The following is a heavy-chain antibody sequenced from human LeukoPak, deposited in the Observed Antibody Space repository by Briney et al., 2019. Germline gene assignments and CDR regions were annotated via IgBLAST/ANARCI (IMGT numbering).Heavy chain of an antibody. V-gene: IGHV3-53*01. Sequence: GGSLRLSCAASGFTVNSNYMNWVRQAPGKGLEWVSVVYSDDTTYYAGSVKGRFTISRDNSKNTLYLQMNNLRAEDTAVYYCARGGGYYAIDYWGQGTLVTVSS. CDR2: VYSDDTT. CDR3: ARGGGYYAIDY. D-gene: IGHD1-26*01. CDR1: GFTVNSNY. J-gene: IGHJ4*02.